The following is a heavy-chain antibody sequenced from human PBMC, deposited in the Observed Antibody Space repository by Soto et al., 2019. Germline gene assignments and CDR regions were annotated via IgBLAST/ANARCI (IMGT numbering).Heavy chain of an antibody. CDR1: GFRFSNYD. CDR2: VSASGSII. D-gene: IGHD2-15*01. V-gene: IGHV3-23*01. J-gene: IGHJ4*02. Sequence: EVQVLESGGGLVQPGGSLRLSCEASGFRFSNYDMSWVRQAPGKGLEWVSGVSASGSIISYADSAKGRFTISRDNAKNSMFLQMNSLRAEDTAVYFCAKGDCSGGRCYRGFDYWGQGTLVTVSA. CDR3: AKGDCSGGRCYRGFDY.